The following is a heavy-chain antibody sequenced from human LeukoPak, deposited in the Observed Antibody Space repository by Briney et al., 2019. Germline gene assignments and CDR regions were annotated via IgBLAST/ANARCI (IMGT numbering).Heavy chain of an antibody. CDR2: ISTGSSAI. Sequence: PGGSLRLSCAASGFTFSSYTMNWVRQAPGKGLEWLSYISTGSSAIYYADSVKGRFTISRDNAKNSLYLQMNSLTDEDTAVYYCARGPPRIAVAGTVFDYWGQGTLVTVSS. D-gene: IGHD6-19*01. V-gene: IGHV3-48*02. CDR3: ARGPPRIAVAGTVFDY. J-gene: IGHJ4*02. CDR1: GFTFSSYT.